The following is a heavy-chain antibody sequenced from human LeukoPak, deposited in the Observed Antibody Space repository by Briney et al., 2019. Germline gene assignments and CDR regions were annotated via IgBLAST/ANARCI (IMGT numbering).Heavy chain of an antibody. D-gene: IGHD3-10*01. J-gene: IGHJ4*02. Sequence: PGGSLRLSCAASRFTFSNYGMHWVRQAPGKGLEWMAFIRYDGSIKYHADSVKGRFTISRDNSKNTLYLQMNSLRAEDTAVYYCAKSRGLSMVRGVIYFDYWGQGTLVTVSS. CDR3: AKSRGLSMVRGVIYFDY. V-gene: IGHV3-30*02. CDR2: IRYDGSIK. CDR1: RFTFSNYG.